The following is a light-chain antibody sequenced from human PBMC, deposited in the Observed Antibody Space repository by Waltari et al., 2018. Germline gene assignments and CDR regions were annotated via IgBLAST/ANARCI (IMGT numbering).Light chain of an antibody. CDR2: HTS. CDR3: QQYNNWPGT. Sequence: EIVMTQSPATLSVSPGERATLSCRASQPVATNLAWYQQKPGQAPRLRIYHTSNRATGIPVRFSGSGSGTEFTLTISSLQSEDFALYVCQQYNNWPGTFGPGTKVDF. V-gene: IGKV3-15*01. J-gene: IGKJ3*01. CDR1: QPVATN.